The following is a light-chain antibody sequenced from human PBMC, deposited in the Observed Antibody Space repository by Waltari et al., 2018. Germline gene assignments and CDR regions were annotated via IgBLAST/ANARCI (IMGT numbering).Light chain of an antibody. Sequence: DIQMTQSPSTLSASVSDRVPITCRASQNVIRWWAWFQQKPGKAPKVLIYKASNLENGVPSRFSGDGSGTEFTLTISSLQPDDFATYYCLQYSGYPYTFGQGTKLDI. CDR3: LQYSGYPYT. CDR2: KAS. J-gene: IGKJ2*01. CDR1: QNVIRW. V-gene: IGKV1-5*03.